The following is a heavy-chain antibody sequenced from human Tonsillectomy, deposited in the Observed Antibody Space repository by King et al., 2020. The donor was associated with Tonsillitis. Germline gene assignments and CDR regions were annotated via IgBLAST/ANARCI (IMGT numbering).Heavy chain of an antibody. J-gene: IGHJ4*02. CDR1: GFAFKSYG. V-gene: IGHV3-33*05. D-gene: IGHD6-19*01. CDR3: ARERLYSSAWGIDY. CDR2: ISFDATRQ. Sequence: VQLVESGGGVVQPGGSLSLSCASSGFAFKSYGMNWVRQAPGKGLKWLAVISFDATRQNYADSVKGRFTISRDNAKNTLYLQMNSLTAEDTAVYYCARERLYSSAWGIDYWGQGSLVTVSS.